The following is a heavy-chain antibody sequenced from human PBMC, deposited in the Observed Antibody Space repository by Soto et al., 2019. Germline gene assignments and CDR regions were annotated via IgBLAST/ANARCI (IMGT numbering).Heavy chain of an antibody. CDR1: GYTFTSHQ. CDR2: IEPRTGGT. CDR3: ARRPYDFGSGSDFDY. J-gene: IGHJ4*02. D-gene: IGHD3-10*01. Sequence: QVQLLQSGAEVKKPGASVKVSCEASGYTFTSHQIHWVRQAPGQGLEWMGIIEPRTGGTSYAQKCQGRVTMTRDTSTSMVYMVLSSLRSEDTAIYYCARRPYDFGSGSDFDYWGQGTLVTVSS. V-gene: IGHV1-46*03.